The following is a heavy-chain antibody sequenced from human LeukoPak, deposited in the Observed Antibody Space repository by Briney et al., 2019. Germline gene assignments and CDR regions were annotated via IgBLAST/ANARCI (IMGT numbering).Heavy chain of an antibody. CDR1: AFSFSSHG. Sequence: PGGSLRLSCVPSAFSFSSHGMHWVRQAPGKGLEWVSSISSSSSYIYYADSVKGRFTISRDNAKNSLYLQMNSLRAEDTAVYYCAREDSEYGMDVWGQGTTVTVSS. V-gene: IGHV3-21*01. J-gene: IGHJ6*02. CDR3: AREDSEYGMDV. CDR2: ISSSSSYI. D-gene: IGHD1-26*01.